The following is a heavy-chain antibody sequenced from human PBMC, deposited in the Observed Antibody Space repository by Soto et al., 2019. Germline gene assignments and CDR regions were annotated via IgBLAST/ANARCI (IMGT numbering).Heavy chain of an antibody. J-gene: IGHJ4*02. V-gene: IGHV4-39*01. CDR1: GGSISSSSYY. CDR2: IYYSGST. Sequence: QLQLQESGPGLVKPSETLSLTCTVSGGSISSSSYYWGWIRQPPGKGLEWIGSIYYSGSTYYNPSLKSRVTISVDMSKNQFSLKLSSVTAADTAVYYCARLFGYYGSGSNSFDYWGQGTLVTVSS. D-gene: IGHD3-10*01. CDR3: ARLFGYYGSGSNSFDY.